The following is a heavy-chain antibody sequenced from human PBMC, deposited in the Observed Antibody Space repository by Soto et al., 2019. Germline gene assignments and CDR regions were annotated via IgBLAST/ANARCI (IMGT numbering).Heavy chain of an antibody. CDR2: VKPISGNT. Sequence: QEQLEQSGAEVKKPGASVKVSCKASGYTFTKYDFNWVRQATGQGLEWMGWVKPISGNTETAQNFQGRVSLTMNTSTSTAFMELSSLRSGDTAVYYCATSRINMIRGVFYYGLDVWGHGTTLTVSS. CDR3: ATSRINMIRGVFYYGLDV. CDR1: GYTFTKYD. D-gene: IGHD3-10*01. J-gene: IGHJ6*02. V-gene: IGHV1-8*01.